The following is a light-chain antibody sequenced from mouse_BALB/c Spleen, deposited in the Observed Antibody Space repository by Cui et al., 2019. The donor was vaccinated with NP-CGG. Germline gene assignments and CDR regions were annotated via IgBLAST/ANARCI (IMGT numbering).Light chain of an antibody. CDR3: ALGNSTHWV. CDR1: TGTVPTTNY. Sequence: QAVVTQESALTTSPGETVTLTCRSSTGTVPTTNYANWVQEKPDHLFTGLIGGTTNRVPGVPARFSGSLIGEKPALTTQGEQTEDEAIYSFALGNSTHWVFGGGTKLTVL. J-gene: IGLJ1*01. V-gene: IGLV1*01. CDR2: GTT.